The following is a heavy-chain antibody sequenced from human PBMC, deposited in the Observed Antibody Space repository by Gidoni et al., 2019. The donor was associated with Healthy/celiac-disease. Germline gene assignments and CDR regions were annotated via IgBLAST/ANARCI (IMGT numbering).Heavy chain of an antibody. CDR2: IYYSGST. V-gene: IGHV4-59*01. CDR3: AALPTPFSGPLGSGYSYDYGMDV. Sequence: GGSISSYYWSWIRQPPGKGLEWIGYIYYSGSTNYNPSLKSRDTISVDTSKNQFSLKLSSVTAADTAVYYCAALPTPFSGPLGSGYSYDYGMDVWGQGTTVTVSS. D-gene: IGHD3-3*01. J-gene: IGHJ6*02. CDR1: GGSISSYY.